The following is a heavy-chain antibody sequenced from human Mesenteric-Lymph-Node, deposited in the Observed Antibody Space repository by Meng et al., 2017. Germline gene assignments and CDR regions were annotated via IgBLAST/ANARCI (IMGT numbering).Heavy chain of an antibody. CDR2: ISPTGGSL. CDR1: GFAFSDYY. CDR3: ARDHGFLNWFDP. J-gene: IGHJ5*02. Sequence: QVKLGESGGGLGTPGGSLRLSCAASGFAFSDYYMTWIRHAPGQGLEWIASISPTGGSLYYADSVKGRFSISRDNAKSSLSLQMNSLRVEDTAVYYCARDHGFLNWFDPWGQGTLVTVSS. D-gene: IGHD2/OR15-2a*01. V-gene: IGHV3-11*04.